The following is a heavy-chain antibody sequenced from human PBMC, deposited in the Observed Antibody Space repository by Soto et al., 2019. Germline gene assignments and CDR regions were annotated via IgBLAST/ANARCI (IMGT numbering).Heavy chain of an antibody. CDR2: ISRSSSTT. CDR3: AKDRGFGVVNLNYFDY. V-gene: IGHV3-48*01. J-gene: IGHJ4*02. D-gene: IGHD3-3*01. Sequence: GGSLRLSCAASGFTFNTYSMNWVRQPPGKGLEWISYISRSSSTTYYADAVKGRFTISRDISKNSLYLQMNSLRAEDTALFFCAKDRGFGVVNLNYFDYWGQGALVTVSS. CDR1: GFTFNTYS.